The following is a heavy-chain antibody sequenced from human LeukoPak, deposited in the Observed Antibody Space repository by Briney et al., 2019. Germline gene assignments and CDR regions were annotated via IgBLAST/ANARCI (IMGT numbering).Heavy chain of an antibody. CDR1: GFSFSSYW. Sequence: PGGSLRLSCAASGFSFSSYWMHWVRQAPGEGLVWVSRINSDGSTTSYADSVKGRFTISRDNAKNSLYLQMNSLRVEDTAFYYCAKDNRRHYTSGPNPDSLHWGQGALVTVSS. CDR2: INSDGSTT. CDR3: AKDNRRHYTSGPNPDSLH. D-gene: IGHD6-19*01. J-gene: IGHJ4*02. V-gene: IGHV3-74*01.